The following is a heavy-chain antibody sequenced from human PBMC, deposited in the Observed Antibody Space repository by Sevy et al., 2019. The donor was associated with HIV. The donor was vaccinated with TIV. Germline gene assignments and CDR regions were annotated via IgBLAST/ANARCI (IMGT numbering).Heavy chain of an antibody. CDR2: MRSKAFAGTT. CDR1: GFNLGDYA. Sequence: GGSLRLSCTTSGFNLGDYAMSWVRQSPGKGLEWVGFMRSKAFAGTTEYAASVKGRFTISTDDSKASAHLQMNSLRAEETGFYYCFRSGQFGYPAWVPDYWGKEPWSLSPQ. J-gene: IGHJ4*01. D-gene: IGHD1-26*01. CDR3: FRSGQFGYPAWVPDY. V-gene: IGHV3-49*04.